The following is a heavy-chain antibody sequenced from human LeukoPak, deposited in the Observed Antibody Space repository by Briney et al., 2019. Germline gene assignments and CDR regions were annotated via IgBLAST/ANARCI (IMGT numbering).Heavy chain of an antibody. J-gene: IGHJ5*02. CDR2: IWYDGSNK. V-gene: IGHV3-33*01. Sequence: PGRSLRLSCAASGFTFSSYGMHWVRQAPGKGLEWVAVIWYDGSNKYYADSVKGRFTISRHNSKNTLYLQMNSLRAEDTAVYYCAREDSSGWGKGWFDPWGQGTLVTVSS. D-gene: IGHD6-19*01. CDR3: AREDSSGWGKGWFDP. CDR1: GFTFSSYG.